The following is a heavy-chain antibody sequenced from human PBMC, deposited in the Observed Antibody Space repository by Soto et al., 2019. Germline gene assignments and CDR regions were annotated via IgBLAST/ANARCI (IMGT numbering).Heavy chain of an antibody. V-gene: IGHV3-23*01. CDR2: LSGSGVST. CDR3: AKGGGSKDYYDTSGYYLYYYYAMDV. J-gene: IGHJ6*02. D-gene: IGHD3-22*01. Sequence: EVQLLESGGGLVQPGGSLRLSCAASGFTFSSYAMTWVRQAPGKGLEWVSALSGSGVSTYYADSVKGRFTISRDNSKNTLYLQINSLGAEDTAVYYCAKGGGSKDYYDTSGYYLYYYYAMDVWGQGTTVTVSS. CDR1: GFTFSSYA.